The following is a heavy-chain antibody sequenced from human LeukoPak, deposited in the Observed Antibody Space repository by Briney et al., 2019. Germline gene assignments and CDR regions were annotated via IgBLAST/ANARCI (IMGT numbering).Heavy chain of an antibody. J-gene: IGHJ3*02. CDR3: ARGAGSTTSNDAFDI. V-gene: IGHV4-38-2*02. D-gene: IGHD1-1*01. CDR2: IYHSGST. CDR1: GYSISSGYY. Sequence: SETLSLTCTVSGYSISSGYYWGWIRQPPGKGLEWIGSIYHSGSTYYNPSLKSRVTISVDTSKNQFSLKVSSVTAADTAVYYCARGAGSTTSNDAFDIWGQGTMVTVSS.